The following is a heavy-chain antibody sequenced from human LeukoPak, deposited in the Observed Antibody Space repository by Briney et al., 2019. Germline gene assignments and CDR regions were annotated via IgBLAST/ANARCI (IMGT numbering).Heavy chain of an antibody. V-gene: IGHV4-59*01. D-gene: IGHD3-10*01. CDR3: ARDYNNYIVDH. CDR2: VYYSGRT. J-gene: IGHJ4*02. Sequence: SETLSLTCTVSGGSISTYYWSWIRQPPGKGLEWIGYVYYSGRTRYNPSLESRVAMSIDTSKNQFSLNPTSVTAADTAIYYCARDYNNYIVDHWSQGALVTVSS. CDR1: GGSISTYY.